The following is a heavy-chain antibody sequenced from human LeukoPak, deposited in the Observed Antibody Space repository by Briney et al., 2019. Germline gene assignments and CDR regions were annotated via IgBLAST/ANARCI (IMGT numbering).Heavy chain of an antibody. D-gene: IGHD1-26*01. CDR3: ARGSYYGYYYFDY. Sequence: TGGSLRLSCAASGFTFSSYAMSWVRQAPGKGLEWVSGISGSGGSTNYADSVKGRFTISRDNSKSTLYLQMYSLRAEDTAVYYCARGSYYGYYYFDYWGQGTLVTVSS. CDR1: GFTFSSYA. V-gene: IGHV3-23*01. J-gene: IGHJ4*02. CDR2: ISGSGGST.